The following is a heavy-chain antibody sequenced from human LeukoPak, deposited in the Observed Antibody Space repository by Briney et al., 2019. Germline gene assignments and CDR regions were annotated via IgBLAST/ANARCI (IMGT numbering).Heavy chain of an antibody. CDR3: ARDSGSYYARGAFDI. Sequence: GGSLRLSCAASGFTFSSYSMNWVRQAPGKGLEWVSSISSSSSYIYYADSVKGRFTISRDNAKNSLYLQMNSLRAEDTAVYYCARDSGSYYARGAFDIWGQGTMVTVSS. CDR2: ISSSSSYI. J-gene: IGHJ3*02. D-gene: IGHD1-26*01. CDR1: GFTFSSYS. V-gene: IGHV3-21*01.